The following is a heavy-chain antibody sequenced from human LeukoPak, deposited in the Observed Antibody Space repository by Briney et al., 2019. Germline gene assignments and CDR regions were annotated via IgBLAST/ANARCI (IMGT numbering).Heavy chain of an antibody. J-gene: IGHJ3*01. CDR3: AGHSFDTVDAFDV. V-gene: IGHV5-51*01. Sequence: GESLKISCEASGFNFNNYWVGLVRQMPGKGLEWMGIIYPGDYDTRYSPSFQGHVTISVDKSISTAYLQWRSLRASDTAMYFCAGHSFDTVDAFDVWGQGTIVTVSA. D-gene: IGHD2-2*02. CDR1: GFNFNNYW. CDR2: IYPGDYDT.